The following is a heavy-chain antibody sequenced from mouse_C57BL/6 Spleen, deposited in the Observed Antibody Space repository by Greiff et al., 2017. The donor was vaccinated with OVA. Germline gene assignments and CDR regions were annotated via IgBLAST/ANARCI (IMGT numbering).Heavy chain of an antibody. CDR3: ARIYYDYDAWYYFDY. J-gene: IGHJ2*01. CDR1: GYTFTSYW. D-gene: IGHD2-4*01. V-gene: IGHV1-55*01. Sequence: QVQLQQPGAELVKPGASAKMSCKASGYTFTSYWITWVKQRPGQGLEWIGDIYPGSGSTNYNEKFKSKATLTVDTSSSTAYMQLSSLTSEDSAVYYCARIYYDYDAWYYFDYWGQGTTLTVSS. CDR2: IYPGSGST.